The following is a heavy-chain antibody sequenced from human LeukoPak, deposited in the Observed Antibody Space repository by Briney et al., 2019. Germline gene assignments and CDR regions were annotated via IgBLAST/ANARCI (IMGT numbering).Heavy chain of an antibody. D-gene: IGHD3-22*01. CDR3: ARVVSGWFDP. Sequence: SETLSLTCTVSGGSISSYYWSWIRQPPGKGLEWIGYIYYSGSTNYNPSLKSRVTISVDTSKNQFSLKLSSVTAADTAVYYCARVVSGWFDPWGQGTLVTVSS. CDR1: GGSISSYY. V-gene: IGHV4-59*08. CDR2: IYYSGST. J-gene: IGHJ5*02.